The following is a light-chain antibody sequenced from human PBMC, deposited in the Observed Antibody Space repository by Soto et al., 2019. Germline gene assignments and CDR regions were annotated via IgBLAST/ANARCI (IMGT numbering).Light chain of an antibody. CDR3: QQYDSYSRT. CDR2: LAS. CDR1: QSIRTS. J-gene: IGKJ1*01. Sequence: IQLTQSPSSLSASVVYRVAITCRASQSIRTSLARYQQKPGKAPKLLIYLASSLESGVPARFSGSGSATEFTLSISSLQPDDFATYSCQQYDSYSRTFGQGTKVDIK. V-gene: IGKV1-5*03.